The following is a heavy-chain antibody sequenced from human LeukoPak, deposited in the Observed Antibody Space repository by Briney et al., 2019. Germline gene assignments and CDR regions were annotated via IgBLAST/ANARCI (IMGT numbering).Heavy chain of an antibody. J-gene: IGHJ6*02. Sequence: SETLSLTCTVSGGSISSSSYYWGWIRQPPGKGLEWIGEINHSGSTNYNPSLKSRVTISVDTSKNQFSLKLSSVIAADTAVYYCARGRVRGYPVRIYYGMDVWGQGTTVTVSS. CDR2: INHSGST. V-gene: IGHV4-39*07. CDR1: GGSISSSSYY. D-gene: IGHD5-12*01. CDR3: ARGRVRGYPVRIYYGMDV.